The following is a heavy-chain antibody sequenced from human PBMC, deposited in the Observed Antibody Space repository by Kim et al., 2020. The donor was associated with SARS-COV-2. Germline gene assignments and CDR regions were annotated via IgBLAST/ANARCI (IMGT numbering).Heavy chain of an antibody. CDR2: IDPTDSYT. V-gene: IGHV5-10-1*01. CDR3: VRLGAAAGSP. Sequence: GESLKISCEGSGYSFTTYWISWVRQMPGKGLEWMGHIDPTDSYTRYAPSFQCHVTISVDESIITVHLQWSSLEASDSAMYYCVRLGAAAGSPWGQGTLVTVSS. CDR1: GYSFTTYW. D-gene: IGHD6-13*01. J-gene: IGHJ5*02.